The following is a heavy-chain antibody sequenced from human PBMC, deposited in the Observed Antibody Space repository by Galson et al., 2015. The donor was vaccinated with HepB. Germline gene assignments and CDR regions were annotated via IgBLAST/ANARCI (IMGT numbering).Heavy chain of an antibody. J-gene: IGHJ4*02. Sequence: SLRLSCAASGFTFSSYGMHWVRQAPGKGLEWVAVISYDGSNKYYADSVKGRFTISRDNSKNTLYLQMNSLRAEDTAVYYCAKDNGAVAGTWGDYWGQGTLVTVSS. CDR3: AKDNGAVAGTWGDY. CDR1: GFTFSSYG. V-gene: IGHV3-30*18. D-gene: IGHD6-19*01. CDR2: ISYDGSNK.